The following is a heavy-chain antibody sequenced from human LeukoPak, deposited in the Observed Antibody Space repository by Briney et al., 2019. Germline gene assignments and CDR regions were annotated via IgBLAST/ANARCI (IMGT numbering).Heavy chain of an antibody. D-gene: IGHD3-22*01. CDR2: ISYDGSNK. CDR3: ARDYEGSSGYYEGFDC. J-gene: IGHJ4*02. Sequence: PGRSLRLSCAASGFTFSSYAMHWVRQAPGKGLEWVAVISYDGSNKYYADSVKGRFTISRDNSKNTLYLQMNSLRAEDTAVYYCARDYEGSSGYYEGFDCWGQGTLVTVSS. CDR1: GFTFSSYA. V-gene: IGHV3-30-3*01.